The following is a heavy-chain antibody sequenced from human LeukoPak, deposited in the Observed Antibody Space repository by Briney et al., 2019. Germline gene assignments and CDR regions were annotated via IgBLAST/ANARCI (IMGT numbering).Heavy chain of an antibody. CDR1: GFTFSSYS. CDR2: ISSSSSYI. J-gene: IGHJ3*02. V-gene: IGHV3-21*01. Sequence: PGGSLRLSCAASGFTFSSYSMNWVRQAPGKGLEWVSSISSSSSYIYYADSVKGRFTISRDNAKNSLYLQMNSLRAEDTAVYYCARGGEIYGDSPGAFDIWGQGTMVTVSS. D-gene: IGHD4-17*01. CDR3: ARGGEIYGDSPGAFDI.